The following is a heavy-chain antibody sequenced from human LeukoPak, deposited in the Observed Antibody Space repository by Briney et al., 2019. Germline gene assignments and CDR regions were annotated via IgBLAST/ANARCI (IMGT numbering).Heavy chain of an antibody. V-gene: IGHV1-2*02. J-gene: IGHJ4*02. Sequence: GASVKVSCKAPAYTFTGYYMHWVRQAPGQGPEWMGWINPNSGATNYAQKFEGRVTMTRDTSISTAYMELSRLRSDDTALYYCAGRNPDCSGGYCPFDYWGQGTLVTVSS. CDR1: AYTFTGYY. CDR2: INPNSGAT. CDR3: AGRNPDCSGGYCPFDY. D-gene: IGHD2-15*01.